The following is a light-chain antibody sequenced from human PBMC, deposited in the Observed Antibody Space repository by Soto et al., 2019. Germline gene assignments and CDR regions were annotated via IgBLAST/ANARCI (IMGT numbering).Light chain of an antibody. Sequence: EIVLTQSPCTLSLSPGERATLSCRASQSVSSNYITWYQQKPGQAPRRLIFGASSRATGIPDRFSGSGSGTDFTLTISRLEPEDFAVYYCQQYGSSPSTFGQGTKVDI. V-gene: IGKV3-20*01. J-gene: IGKJ1*01. CDR3: QQYGSSPST. CDR2: GAS. CDR1: QSVSSNY.